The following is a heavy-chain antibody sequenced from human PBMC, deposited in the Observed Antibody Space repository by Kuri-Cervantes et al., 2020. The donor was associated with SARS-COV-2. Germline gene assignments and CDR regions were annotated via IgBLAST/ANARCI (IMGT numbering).Heavy chain of an antibody. V-gene: IGHV3-23*01. D-gene: IGHD4-23*01. CDR2: ISDSGINT. Sequence: GESPKISCAASGFTFSAYAMSWVRQAPGRGLEWVSGISDSGINTYYPDSVRGRFTISRDDSKNMLYLQMHSLRVEDTAVYYCAKARPSGGYWGQGTLVTVSS. J-gene: IGHJ4*02. CDR1: GFTFSAYA. CDR3: AKARPSGGY.